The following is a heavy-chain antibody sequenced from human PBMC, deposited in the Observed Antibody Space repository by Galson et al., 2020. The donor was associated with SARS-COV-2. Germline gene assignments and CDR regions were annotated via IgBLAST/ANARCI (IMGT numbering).Heavy chain of an antibody. V-gene: IGHV4-59*01. J-gene: IGHJ4*02. Sequence: SETLSLTCTVSGGSISSYYWSWIRQPPGKGLEWIGYIYYSGSTNYNPSLKSRVTISVDTSKNQFSLKLSSVTAADTAVYYCARGYRYCSGGSCYPGGYYFDYWGQGTLVTVSS. CDR1: GGSISSYY. CDR2: IYYSGST. CDR3: ARGYRYCSGGSCYPGGYYFDY. D-gene: IGHD2-15*01.